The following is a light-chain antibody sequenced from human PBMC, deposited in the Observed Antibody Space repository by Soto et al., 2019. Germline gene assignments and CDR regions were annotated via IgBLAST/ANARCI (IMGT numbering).Light chain of an antibody. J-gene: IGKJ4*01. Sequence: AIRMTQSPSSLSASTGDRVTVTCRASQSVGSYLAWYQQKPGAAPKLLIYAASTLHIGVPSRFTGSGYGTDFTLTISCLQSEDFATYYCQQFSSYPLTFGGGTKVDIK. CDR1: QSVGSY. CDR2: AAS. V-gene: IGKV1-8*01. CDR3: QQFSSYPLT.